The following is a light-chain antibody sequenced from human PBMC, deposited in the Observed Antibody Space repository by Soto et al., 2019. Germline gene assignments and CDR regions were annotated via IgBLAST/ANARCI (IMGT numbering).Light chain of an antibody. CDR1: QSINRY. CDR2: AAS. Sequence: DIQMTQSPSSLSASVGDRVTMTCRASQSINRYLNWYQQKPGKAPKLLIYAASSLQSGVPSRFSGSGSGTDLTLTISSLQPEDFATYYCQQTYSMPWTFGQGTKVDIK. J-gene: IGKJ1*01. CDR3: QQTYSMPWT. V-gene: IGKV1-39*01.